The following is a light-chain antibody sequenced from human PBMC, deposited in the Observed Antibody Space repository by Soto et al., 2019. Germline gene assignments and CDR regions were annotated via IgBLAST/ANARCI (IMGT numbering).Light chain of an antibody. V-gene: IGLV8-61*01. J-gene: IGLJ7*01. CDR2: STN. CDR1: SGSVSTSYY. Sequence: QTVVTQEPSFSVSPGGTVTLTCGLSSGSVSTSYYPSWYQQTPGQAPRTLIYSTNTRSSGVTDRFSGSILGNKAALTITGAQADDESDYYCVLYMGSGISVFGGCTQLTVL. CDR3: VLYMGSGISV.